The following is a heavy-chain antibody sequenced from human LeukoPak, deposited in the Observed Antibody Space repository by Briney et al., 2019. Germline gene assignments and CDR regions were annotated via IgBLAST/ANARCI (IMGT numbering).Heavy chain of an antibody. V-gene: IGHV4-61*02. CDR1: GGSISSGSHY. J-gene: IGHJ4*02. D-gene: IGHD3-16*01. CDR3: VGAGGAYFDY. Sequence: SETLSLTCTVSGGSISSGSHYLNWIRQPAGKGLEWIGRIYASGSTNYNPSLKSRVTISVDTSKNQFSLKLTSVTAADTAVYYCVGAGGAYFDYWGQGTLVTVSS. CDR2: IYASGST.